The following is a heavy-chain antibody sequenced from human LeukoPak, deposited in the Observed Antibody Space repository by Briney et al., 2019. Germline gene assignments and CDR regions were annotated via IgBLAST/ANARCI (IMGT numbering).Heavy chain of an antibody. CDR3: ARDGGYDTIFGVVIISYYYYGMDV. V-gene: IGHV1-18*01. J-gene: IGHJ6*02. CDR1: GYTFTSYG. D-gene: IGHD3-3*01. Sequence: ASVKVSCTASGYTFTSYGISWVRQAPGQGLEWMGWISAYNGNTNYAQKLQGRVTMTTDTSTSTAYMELRSLRSDDTAVYYCARDGGYDTIFGVVIISYYYYGMDVWGQGTTVTVSS. CDR2: ISAYNGNT.